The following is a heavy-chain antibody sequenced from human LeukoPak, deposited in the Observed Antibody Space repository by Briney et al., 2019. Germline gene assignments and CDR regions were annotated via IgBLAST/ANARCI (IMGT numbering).Heavy chain of an antibody. J-gene: IGHJ3*01. CDR2: ISYDGNK. V-gene: IGHV3-30*18. CDR3: AKAQVRRAFDL. Sequence: GGSLRLSCAASGFTFSSYGMHWVRQAPGKGLEWVSLISYDGNKDYADSVKGRFTISRDNSKNTLYLQMNSLRAEDTAIYYCAKAQVRRAFDLWGQGTMVSV. CDR1: GFTFSSYG.